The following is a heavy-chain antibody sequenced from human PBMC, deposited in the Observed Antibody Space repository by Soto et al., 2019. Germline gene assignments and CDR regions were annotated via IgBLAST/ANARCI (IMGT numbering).Heavy chain of an antibody. Sequence: QVQLVQSGAEVKKPGASVKVSCKASGYTFTSYDINWVRQATGQGLEWMGWMNPNSGNTGYAQKFQGRVTMTRNTSISTAYMELSSLRSEDTAVYYCARGKEHIVATTVLGYGMDVWGQGTTVTVSS. CDR2: MNPNSGNT. J-gene: IGHJ6*02. V-gene: IGHV1-8*01. D-gene: IGHD5-12*01. CDR1: GYTFTSYD. CDR3: ARGKEHIVATTVLGYGMDV.